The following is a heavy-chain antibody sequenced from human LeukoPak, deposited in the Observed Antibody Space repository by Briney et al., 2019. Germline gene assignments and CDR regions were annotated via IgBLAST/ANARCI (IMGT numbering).Heavy chain of an antibody. CDR2: ITGSGGST. D-gene: IGHD3-16*01. Sequence: GGSLRLSCAASGFTFSNYGLSWVRQAPGKGLEWVSGITGSGGSTYYADSAKGRFTISRDNSKNTVYLQINNLRDEDTAVYYCAKDDRLLRFLHWGQGTLVTVSS. CDR3: AKDDRLLRFLH. CDR1: GFTFSNYG. J-gene: IGHJ4*02. V-gene: IGHV3-23*01.